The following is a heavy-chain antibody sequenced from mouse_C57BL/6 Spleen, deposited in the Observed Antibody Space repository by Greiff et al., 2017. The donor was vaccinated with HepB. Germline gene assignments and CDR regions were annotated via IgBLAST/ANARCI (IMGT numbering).Heavy chain of an antibody. Sequence: EVKLMESEGGLVQPGSSMKLSCTASGFTFSDYYMAWVRQVPEKGLEWVANINYDGSSTYYLDSLKSRFIISRDNAKNILYLQMSSLKSEDTATYYCARDTVGWYFDVWGTGTTVTVSS. CDR2: INYDGSST. CDR1: GFTFSDYY. V-gene: IGHV5-16*01. D-gene: IGHD1-1*01. J-gene: IGHJ1*03. CDR3: ARDTVGWYFDV.